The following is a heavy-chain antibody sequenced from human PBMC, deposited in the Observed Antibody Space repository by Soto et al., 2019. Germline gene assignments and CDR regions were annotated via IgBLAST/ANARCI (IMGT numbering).Heavy chain of an antibody. Sequence: ASVNVSCQASGYTLTSYCISWVRQAPAQGLEWMGWISAYNGNTNYAQKLQGRVTMTTDTSTSTAYMELRSLRSDDTAVYYCARDQDAPFYCSGGSCPLGYWGQGTLVTVSS. V-gene: IGHV1-18*01. CDR3: ARDQDAPFYCSGGSCPLGY. D-gene: IGHD2-15*01. CDR1: GYTLTSYC. J-gene: IGHJ4*02. CDR2: ISAYNGNT.